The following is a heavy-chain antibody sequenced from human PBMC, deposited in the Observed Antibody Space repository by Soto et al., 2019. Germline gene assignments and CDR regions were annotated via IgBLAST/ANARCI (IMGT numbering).Heavy chain of an antibody. Sequence: PSETLSLTCTVSGGSISSYYWSWIRQPPGKGLEWIGYIYYSGSTNYNPSLKSRVTISVDTSKNQFSLKLSSVTAADTAVYYCARERYDKRLDYWGQGTLVTVS. D-gene: IGHD1-20*01. CDR2: IYYSGST. CDR3: ARERYDKRLDY. V-gene: IGHV4-59*01. CDR1: GGSISSYY. J-gene: IGHJ4*02.